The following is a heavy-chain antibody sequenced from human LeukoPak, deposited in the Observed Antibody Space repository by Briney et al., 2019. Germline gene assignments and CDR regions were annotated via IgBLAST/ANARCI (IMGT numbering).Heavy chain of an antibody. CDR2: ISCSGAYI. CDR1: GFTFSRYT. Sequence: PGESLRLSCAASGFTFSRYTMSWVRQAPGKGLEWVSSISCSGAYIYYADSVKGRFTISRDNAKNSLYLQMNSLRAEDTAVYYCARGDGSGTYKDYYMDVWGKGTTVTVSS. V-gene: IGHV3-21*01. D-gene: IGHD3-10*01. J-gene: IGHJ6*03. CDR3: ARGDGSGTYKDYYMDV.